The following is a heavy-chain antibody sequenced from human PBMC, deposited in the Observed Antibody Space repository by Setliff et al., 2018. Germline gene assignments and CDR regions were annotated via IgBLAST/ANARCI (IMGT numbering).Heavy chain of an antibody. V-gene: IGHV4-34*01. CDR1: GGSFSTYF. CDR3: ASGLSRATVTSFDY. CDR2: ISHSGST. Sequence: SETLSLTCAVYGGSFSTYFWSWIRQPPGKGLEWIGEISHSGSTNYNPSLKSRVTISVDTSKNQFSLKLSSVTAADTAVYYCASGLSRATVTSFDYWGQVTLVTVSS. D-gene: IGHD4-17*01. J-gene: IGHJ4*02.